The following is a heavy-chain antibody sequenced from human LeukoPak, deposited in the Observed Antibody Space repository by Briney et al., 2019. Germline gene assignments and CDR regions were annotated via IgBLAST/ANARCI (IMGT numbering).Heavy chain of an antibody. J-gene: IGHJ5*02. V-gene: IGHV1-46*01. D-gene: IGHD4-17*01. CDR1: GYAFTSYY. CDR3: ARDPSRVTTPEYNWFDP. CDR2: INPSGGST. Sequence: ASVKLSCKASGYAFTSYYMHWVRQAPGQGLEWMGIINPSGGSTSYAQKFQGRVTMTRDTSTSTVYMELSSLRSEDTAVYYCARDPSRVTTPEYNWFDPWGQGTLVTVSS.